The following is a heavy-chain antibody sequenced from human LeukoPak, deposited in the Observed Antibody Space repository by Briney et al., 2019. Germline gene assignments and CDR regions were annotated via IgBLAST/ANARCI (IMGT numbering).Heavy chain of an antibody. CDR3: VRDLGRESIFDY. D-gene: IGHD7-27*01. CDR1: GFTFDDYG. J-gene: IGHJ4*02. V-gene: IGHV3-20*04. Sequence: PGGSLRLSCAASGFTFDDYGMSWVRQAPGKGLEWVSGINWNGGSTGYADSVKGRFTISRDNAKNSLFLQMNSLRAEDTAVYYCVRDLGRESIFDYWGQGTLVTVSS. CDR2: INWNGGST.